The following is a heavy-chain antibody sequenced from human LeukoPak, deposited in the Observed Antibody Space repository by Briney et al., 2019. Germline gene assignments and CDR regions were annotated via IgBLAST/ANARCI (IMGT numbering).Heavy chain of an antibody. V-gene: IGHV3-74*01. CDR2: INSDGSTT. J-gene: IGHJ5*02. CDR3: ARPNSGNWFGP. CDR1: GFTFSSYW. D-gene: IGHD1-26*01. Sequence: QSGGSLRLSCAASGFTFSSYWMHWVRQAPGKGLVWVSRINSDGSTTSHADSVKGRFTISRDNAKNTLYLQMNSLRAEDTAVYYCARPNSGNWFGPWGQGTLVTVSS.